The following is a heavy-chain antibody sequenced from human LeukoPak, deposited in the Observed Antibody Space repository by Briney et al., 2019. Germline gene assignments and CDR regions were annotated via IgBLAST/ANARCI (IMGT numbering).Heavy chain of an antibody. CDR2: IYYSGST. CDR1: GGSISSSSYY. Sequence: SETLSLTCTVSGGSISSSSYYWGWTRQPPGKGLEWIGSIYYSGSTYYNPSLKSRVTISVDTSKNQFSLKLSSVTAADTAVYYCARGIQLWCTLDYWGQGTLVTVSS. D-gene: IGHD5-18*01. V-gene: IGHV4-39*01. CDR3: ARGIQLWCTLDY. J-gene: IGHJ4*02.